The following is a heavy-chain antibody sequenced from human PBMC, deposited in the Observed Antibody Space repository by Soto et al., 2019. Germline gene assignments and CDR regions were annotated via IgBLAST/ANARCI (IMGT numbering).Heavy chain of an antibody. V-gene: IGHV4-39*01. Sequence: QLQLQESGPGLVKPSETLSLTCTVSGGSISSSSYYWGWIRQPPGKGLEWIGSIYYSGSTYYNPSLKSRVTISVDPSKNQFSLKLSSVTAADTAVYYCARHQGQWLVPDDAFDIWGQGTMVTVSS. D-gene: IGHD6-19*01. CDR2: IYYSGST. J-gene: IGHJ3*02. CDR1: GGSISSSSYY. CDR3: ARHQGQWLVPDDAFDI.